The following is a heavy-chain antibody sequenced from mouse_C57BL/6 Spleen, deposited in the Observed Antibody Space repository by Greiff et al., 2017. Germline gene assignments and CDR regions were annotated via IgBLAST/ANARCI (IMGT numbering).Heavy chain of an antibody. J-gene: IGHJ4*01. CDR3: SRPAAQAPYAMDY. D-gene: IGHD3-2*02. V-gene: IGHV1-80*01. CDR1: GYAFSSYW. CDR2: IYPGDGDT. Sequence: QVQLQQSGAELVKPGASVKISCKASGYAFSSYWMNWVKQRPGKGLEWIGQIYPGDGDTNYNGKFKGTATLTADKSSSTAYMQLSSLTSEDSAVEFCSRPAAQAPYAMDYWGQGTSVTVSS.